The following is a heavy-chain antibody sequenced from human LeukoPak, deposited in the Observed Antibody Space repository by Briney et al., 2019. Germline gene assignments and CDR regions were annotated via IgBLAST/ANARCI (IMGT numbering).Heavy chain of an antibody. CDR3: AKPITRWSKDCFDY. Sequence: GGSLRLSCAASGFTFDDYTIHWVRHPPGKGLEWVSLISWDGGSTYYADSVEGRFTISRDNSKNTLYLQMNSLRAEDTAVYYCAKPITRWSKDCFDYWGQGTLVTVSS. J-gene: IGHJ4*02. D-gene: IGHD2-15*01. CDR1: GFTFDDYT. CDR2: ISWDGGST. V-gene: IGHV3-43*01.